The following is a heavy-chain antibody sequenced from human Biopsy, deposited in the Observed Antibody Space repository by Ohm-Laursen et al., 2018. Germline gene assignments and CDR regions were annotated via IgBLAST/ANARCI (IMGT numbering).Heavy chain of an antibody. Sequence: SLRLSCTASGITFTSDWMSWVRQAPGQGLERVAIIREHGNEEFYADSVKGRFTISRDNVRNSVYLQMNSLRAEDTAIYYCARGNGPSAWGQGTLVTVSS. V-gene: IGHV3-7*04. CDR3: ARGNGPSA. CDR2: IREHGNEE. CDR1: GITFTSDW. J-gene: IGHJ5*02. D-gene: IGHD4-11*01.